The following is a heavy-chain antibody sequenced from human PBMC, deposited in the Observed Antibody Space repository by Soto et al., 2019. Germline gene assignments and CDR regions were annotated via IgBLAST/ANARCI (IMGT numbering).Heavy chain of an antibody. Sequence: QVQLQESGPGLVKPSQTLSLTCTVSGGSISSGGYYWSWIRQHPGKGLEWIGYIYYSGSTYYNPPPNRRVTIAVDTSKNQYSLKRSSWTAADTAVYYCARTYCGGDCHADYWGQGTLVTVSS. CDR3: ARTYCGGDCHADY. V-gene: IGHV4-31*03. CDR1: GGSISSGGYY. CDR2: IYYSGST. J-gene: IGHJ4*02. D-gene: IGHD2-21*02.